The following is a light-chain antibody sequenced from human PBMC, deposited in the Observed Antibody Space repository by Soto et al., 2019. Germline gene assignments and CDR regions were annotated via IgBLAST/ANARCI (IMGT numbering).Light chain of an antibody. CDR2: DAS. V-gene: IGKV3-11*01. CDR3: QQRSNWPPIT. CDR1: QSVSSY. Sequence: EIVLTQSPATLSLSPGERATLSCRASQSVSSYLAWYQQKPGQAPRLLIYDASNRATGIPARFSGSGSGTDVTLTISSLDPEDFAVYYCQQRSNWPPITFGQGTRLEIK. J-gene: IGKJ5*01.